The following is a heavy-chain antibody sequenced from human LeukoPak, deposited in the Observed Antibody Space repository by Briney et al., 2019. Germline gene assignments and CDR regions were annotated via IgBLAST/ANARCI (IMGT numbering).Heavy chain of an antibody. CDR1: GGSTSSSRYY. CDR3: AREGYYDTSASGAFDI. CDR2: IFYSGNT. Sequence: SETLSLTCTVSGGSTSSSRYYWGWIRQPPGKGLEWIGSIFYSGNTYYNPSLKSRVTISVDTSKNQFSLKLSSVTAADTAVYYCAREGYYDTSASGAFDIWGQGTMVTVSS. D-gene: IGHD3-22*01. J-gene: IGHJ3*02. V-gene: IGHV4-39*07.